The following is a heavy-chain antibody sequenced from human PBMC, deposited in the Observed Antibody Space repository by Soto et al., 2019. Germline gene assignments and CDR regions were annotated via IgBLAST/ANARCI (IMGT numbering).Heavy chain of an antibody. Sequence: GASVKVSCKVSGYTLTGLSMHWVRQAPGKGLEWMGGFDPEDGETIYAQKFQGRVTMTEDTSTDTAYMELSSLRSEDTAVYYCATIVVVPAARTDWFDPWGQGTLVTVSS. V-gene: IGHV1-24*01. CDR1: GYTLTGLS. CDR2: FDPEDGET. CDR3: ATIVVVPAARTDWFDP. D-gene: IGHD2-2*01. J-gene: IGHJ5*02.